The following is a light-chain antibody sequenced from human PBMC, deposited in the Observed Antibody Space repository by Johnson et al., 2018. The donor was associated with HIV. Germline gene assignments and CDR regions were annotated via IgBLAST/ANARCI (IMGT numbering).Light chain of an antibody. CDR3: GTWDSSLMAPFV. V-gene: IGLV1-51*01. Sequence: QSVLTQPPSVSAAPGQKVTISCSGSSSNIGNNYVSWYQQLPGTAPKLLIYDNNKRPSGIPDRFSGSKSGTSATLGITGLQTGDEAEYYCGTWDSSLMAPFVFGTGTKVTVL. CDR1: SSNIGNNY. J-gene: IGLJ1*01. CDR2: DNN.